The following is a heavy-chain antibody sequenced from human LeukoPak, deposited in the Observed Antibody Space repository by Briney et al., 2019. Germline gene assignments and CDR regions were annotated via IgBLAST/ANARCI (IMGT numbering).Heavy chain of an antibody. J-gene: IGHJ4*02. V-gene: IGHV3-11*04. CDR1: GFTFSDYY. CDR3: VRVSRGSGGYFDY. D-gene: IGHD3-10*01. Sequence: PGGSLRLSCVASGFTFSDYYMSWIRQAPGKGLEWVSFISSSGGSIYHADSVKGRFTISRDNAKNSLYLQMNSLRPEDTAVYYCVRVSRGSGGYFDYWGQGTLVTVSS. CDR2: ISSSGGSI.